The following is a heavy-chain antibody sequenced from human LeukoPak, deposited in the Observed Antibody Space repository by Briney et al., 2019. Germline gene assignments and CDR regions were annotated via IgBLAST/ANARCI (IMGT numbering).Heavy chain of an antibody. CDR1: GFTFGDYA. J-gene: IGHJ4*02. CDR2: IRSKADGGTT. D-gene: IGHD2-2*01. V-gene: IGHV3-49*04. Sequence: GGSLRLSCTASGFTFGDYAMSWVRQAPGKGLEWVGFIRSKADGGTTEYAASVKGRFTISRDDSKSIAYLQMNSLKTEDTAVYYCTRSSAYCSSTSCYVLDYWGQGTLVTVSS. CDR3: TRSSAYCSSTSCYVLDY.